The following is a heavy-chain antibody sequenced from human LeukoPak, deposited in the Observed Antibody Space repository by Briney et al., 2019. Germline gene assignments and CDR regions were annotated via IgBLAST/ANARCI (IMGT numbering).Heavy chain of an antibody. CDR3: AFNNNFKY. CDR1: GLSFSGQW. Sequence: GGSLRLSCTASGLSFSGQWMNWVRQSPGQGLEWVANIKYDGSEKYYVDSVKGRFTISREDAKNSLSLQMDSVRPEDAAVYYCAFNNNFKYWGQGTLVIVSS. V-gene: IGHV3-7*01. CDR2: IKYDGSEK. D-gene: IGHD1/OR15-1a*01. J-gene: IGHJ4*02.